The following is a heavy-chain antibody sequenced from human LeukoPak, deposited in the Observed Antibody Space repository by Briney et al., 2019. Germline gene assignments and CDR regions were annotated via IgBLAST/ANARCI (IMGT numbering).Heavy chain of an antibody. CDR3: ARDNSVRDEAWWFNP. CDR2: ISSSGGTI. V-gene: IGHV3-11*01. D-gene: IGHD5-24*01. Sequence: GGSLRLSCAASGFTFSDYYMSWIRQAPGKGLEWVSYISSSGGTIYYADSVKGRFTIPRDNANDSLYLQVTSLRAEDTAVYYCARDNSVRDEAWWFNPWGQGTLVTVSS. J-gene: IGHJ5*02. CDR1: GFTFSDYY.